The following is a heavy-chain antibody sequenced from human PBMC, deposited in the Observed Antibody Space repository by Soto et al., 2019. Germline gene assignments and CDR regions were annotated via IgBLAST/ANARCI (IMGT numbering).Heavy chain of an antibody. J-gene: IGHJ3*02. CDR3: ATLSFPYYYDSSGYPDLGI. CDR2: FDPEDGET. CDR1: GYTLTELS. V-gene: IGHV1-24*01. D-gene: IGHD3-22*01. Sequence: VKVSCKVSGYTLTELSMHWVRQAPGKGLEWMGGFDPEDGETIYAQKFQGRVTMTEDTSTDTAYMELSSLRSEDTAVYYCATLSFPYYYDSSGYPDLGIWGQGTMVTVSS.